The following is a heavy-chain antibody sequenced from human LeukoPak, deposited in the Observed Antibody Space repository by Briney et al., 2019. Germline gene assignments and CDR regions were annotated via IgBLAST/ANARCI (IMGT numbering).Heavy chain of an antibody. J-gene: IGHJ4*02. D-gene: IGHD3-22*01. CDR1: GGSFSGYY. CDR2: INHSRST. V-gene: IGHV4-34*01. Sequence: SETLSLTCAVYGGSFSGYYWSWIRQPPGKGLEWIGEINHSRSTNYNPSLKSRVTISVDTSKNRFSLKLSSVTAADTAVYYCARIVYYDSSGYFYHFDYWGQGTLVTVSS. CDR3: ARIVYYDSSGYFYHFDY.